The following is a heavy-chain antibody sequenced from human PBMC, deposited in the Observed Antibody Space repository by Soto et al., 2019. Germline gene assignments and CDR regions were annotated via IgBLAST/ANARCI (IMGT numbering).Heavy chain of an antibody. D-gene: IGHD2-2*02. V-gene: IGHV4-4*07. J-gene: IGHJ6*02. Sequence: SETLSLTCTVSGGSISSYYWSWIRQPAGKGLEWIGRIYTSGSTNYNPSLKSRVTMSVDTSKNQFSLKLSSVTAADTAVYYCARDHIVVVPAAILAHNYYYYYGMDVWGQGTTVTVSS. CDR3: ARDHIVVVPAAILAHNYYYYYGMDV. CDR1: GGSISSYY. CDR2: IYTSGST.